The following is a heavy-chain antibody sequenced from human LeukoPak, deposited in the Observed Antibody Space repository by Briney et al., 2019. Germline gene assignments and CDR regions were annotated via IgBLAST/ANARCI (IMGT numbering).Heavy chain of an antibody. Sequence: SFETLSLTCSVSGGSISSSDYYWGWIRQPPGKGLEWIGAIYYSASTCNNPSLKSRVTISVDTSKNQFSLKLSSVTAADTALYYCARQPTGYYTSWYPDYFDNWGQGTLVTVS. CDR1: GGSISSSDYY. V-gene: IGHV4-39*01. CDR3: ARQPTGYYTSWYPDYFDN. D-gene: IGHD6-13*01. CDR2: IYYSAST. J-gene: IGHJ4*02.